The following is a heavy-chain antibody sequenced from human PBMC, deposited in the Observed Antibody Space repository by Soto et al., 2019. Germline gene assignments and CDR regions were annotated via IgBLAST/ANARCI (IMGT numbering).Heavy chain of an antibody. CDR3: AREDGTNWNDRRFFDY. CDR2: LNPNSGGT. D-gene: IGHD1-1*01. J-gene: IGHJ4*02. V-gene: IGHV1-2*04. Sequence: QVQLVQSGAEVAKPGASVKVSCKASGYTFTGYYIHWVRQAPGQGLEWLGCLNPNSGGTNYAQKFQGWVTLTRDTSVTTAYMELSRLKSDDTAVYYCAREDGTNWNDRRFFDYWGQGTLVTVSS. CDR1: GYTFTGYY.